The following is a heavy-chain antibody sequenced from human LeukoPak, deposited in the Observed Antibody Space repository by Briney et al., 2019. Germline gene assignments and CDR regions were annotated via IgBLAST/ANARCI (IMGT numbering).Heavy chain of an antibody. V-gene: IGHV3-7*01. J-gene: IGHJ4*02. CDR1: GFTFSSYW. CDR3: AREDEPYCSGGSCPYYFDY. D-gene: IGHD2-15*01. CDR2: IKQDGSEK. Sequence: GGSLRLSCAASGFTFSSYWMSWVRQAPRKGLEWVANIKQDGSEKYYVDSVKGRFTISRDNAKNSLYLQMNSLRAEDTAVYYCAREDEPYCSGGSCPYYFDYWGQGTLVTVSS.